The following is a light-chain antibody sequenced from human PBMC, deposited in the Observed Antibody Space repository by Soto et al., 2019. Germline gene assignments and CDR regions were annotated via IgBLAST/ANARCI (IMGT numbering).Light chain of an antibody. Sequence: EIVMTQSPGTLSVSPGERATLSCRASKSVSVNLAWYQQKPGQAPRLLIYGVSTRATGIPARFSGSESGTEFTLTISSLQSEDFAVYYCHQYNDWPFTFGPGTKVDIK. CDR3: HQYNDWPFT. J-gene: IGKJ3*01. V-gene: IGKV3-15*01. CDR2: GVS. CDR1: KSVSVN.